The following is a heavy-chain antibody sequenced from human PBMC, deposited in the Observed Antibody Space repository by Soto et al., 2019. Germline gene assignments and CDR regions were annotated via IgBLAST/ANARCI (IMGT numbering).Heavy chain of an antibody. CDR1: GGTLSSCDYY. D-gene: IGHD5-18*01. CDR2: IYYSGNT. V-gene: IGHV4-61*08. Sequence: KPSETLSLTCPYSGGTLSSCDYYRSWSRQPPGKGLEWIGCIYYSGNTNYTPSPKSRVIISVDTSNKLFSLKLTSVTAADTAVYHCARIPVDTSMIYRLGPGAQGNLVTVAS. J-gene: IGHJ5*02. CDR3: ARIPVDTSMIYRLGP.